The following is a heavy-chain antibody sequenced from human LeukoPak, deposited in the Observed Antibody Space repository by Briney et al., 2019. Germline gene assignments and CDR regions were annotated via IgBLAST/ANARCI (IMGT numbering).Heavy chain of an antibody. D-gene: IGHD3-3*01. CDR3: ARRPTSIWSGYSSGVRLGMDV. J-gene: IGHJ6*03. Sequence: SETLSLTCTVSGGSISSSSYYWGWIRQPPGKGLEWIGSIYYSGSTYYNPSLKSRVTISVDTSKNQFSLKLSSVTAADTAVYYCARRPTSIWSGYSSGVRLGMDVWGKGTTVTVSS. CDR1: GGSISSSSYY. CDR2: IYYSGST. V-gene: IGHV4-39*01.